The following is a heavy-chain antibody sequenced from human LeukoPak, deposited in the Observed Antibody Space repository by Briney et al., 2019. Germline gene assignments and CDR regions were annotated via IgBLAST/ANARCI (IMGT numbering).Heavy chain of an antibody. D-gene: IGHD3-10*01. CDR3: ARDSSGSYKYFQH. Sequence: SETLSLTCTVSGDSISSSSDYWGWIRQPPGKGLEWIGNIYYSGSTYYNPSLKSRVTISVDTSKNQFSLKLRSVTAADTAVYYCARDSSGSYKYFQHWGQGTLVTVSS. CDR2: IYYSGST. V-gene: IGHV4-39*01. J-gene: IGHJ1*01. CDR1: GDSISSSSDY.